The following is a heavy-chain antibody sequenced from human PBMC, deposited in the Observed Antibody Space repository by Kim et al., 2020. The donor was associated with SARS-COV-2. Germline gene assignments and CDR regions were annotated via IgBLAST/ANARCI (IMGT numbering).Heavy chain of an antibody. CDR1: GFTFSDYY. J-gene: IGHJ4*02. CDR3: ARDRRYSSGWFHYFDY. V-gene: IGHV3-11*01. Sequence: GGSLRLSCAASGFTFSDYYMSWIRQAPGKGLEWVSYISSSGSTIYYADSVKGRFTISRDNAKNSLYLQMNSLRAEDTAVYYCARDRRYSSGWFHYFDYWGQGTLVTVSS. D-gene: IGHD6-19*01. CDR2: ISSSGSTI.